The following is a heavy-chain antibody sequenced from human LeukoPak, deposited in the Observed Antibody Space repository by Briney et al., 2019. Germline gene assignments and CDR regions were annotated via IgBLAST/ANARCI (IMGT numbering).Heavy chain of an antibody. CDR2: ISYDGSNK. CDR1: GFTFSSYG. CDR3: ARDSGMTKVFDI. J-gene: IGHJ3*02. V-gene: IGHV3-30*03. Sequence: GGSLRLSYAASGFTFSSYGMHWVRQAPGKGLEWVAVISYDGSNKYYADSVKGRFTISRDNSKNSLYLQMNSLRAEDTAVYYCARDSGMTKVFDIWGQGTMVTVSS.